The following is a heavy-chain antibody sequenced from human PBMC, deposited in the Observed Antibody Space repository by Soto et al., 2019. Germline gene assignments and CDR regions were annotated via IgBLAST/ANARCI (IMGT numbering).Heavy chain of an antibody. J-gene: IGHJ4*02. D-gene: IGHD1-26*01. V-gene: IGHV4-59*01. CDR2: IYYSGST. CDR3: ARGWEIPDY. CDR1: GGSISSYY. Sequence: SETLSLTCTVSGGSISSYYWSWIRQPPGKGLEWIGYIYYSGSTNYNPSLKSRVTISVDTSKNQFSLKLSSVTAADTAVYYCARGWEIPDYWGQGTLVTVSS.